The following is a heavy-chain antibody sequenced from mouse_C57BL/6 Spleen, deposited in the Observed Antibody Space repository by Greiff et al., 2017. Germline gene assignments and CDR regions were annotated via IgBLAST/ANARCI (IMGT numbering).Heavy chain of an antibody. CDR3: ARADYDDDWIPY. Sequence: VQLQQSGADLARPGASVKLSCKASGYTFTSYGISWVKQRTGQGLEWIGEIYPRSGNTYYNEKFKGKATLTADKSSSTAYMELRSLTSEDTAVYFCARADYDDDWIPYWGQGTLVTVSA. D-gene: IGHD2-4*01. CDR1: GYTFTSYG. V-gene: IGHV1-81*01. J-gene: IGHJ3*01. CDR2: IYPRSGNT.